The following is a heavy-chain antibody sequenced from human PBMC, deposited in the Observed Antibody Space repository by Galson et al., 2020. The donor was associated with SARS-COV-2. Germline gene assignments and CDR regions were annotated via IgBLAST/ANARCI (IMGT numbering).Heavy chain of an antibody. V-gene: IGHV1-8*01. D-gene: IGHD3-22*01. Sequence: ASVKVSCKASGYTFSSYDINWVRQATGQGLEWMAWMNPNSGNRGYAQKFQGRVTITRSTSISTAYMELSSLRSEDTAVYFCAGGVPNYISVIFAYYLDYWGQGTLVTVSS. CDR3: AGGVPNYISVIFAYYLDY. CDR1: GYTFSSYD. J-gene: IGHJ4*02. CDR2: MNPNSGNR.